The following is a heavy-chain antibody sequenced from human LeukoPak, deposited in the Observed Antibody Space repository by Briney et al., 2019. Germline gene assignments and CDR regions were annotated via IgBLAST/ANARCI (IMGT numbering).Heavy chain of an antibody. CDR3: ARDPPYYYDSSGYIDY. D-gene: IGHD3-22*01. J-gene: IGHJ4*02. CDR2: ISSSGSTI. V-gene: IGHV3-11*01. Sequence: GGSLRLSCAASGFTFSDYYMSWIRQAPGKGLEWVSYISSSGSTIYCADSVKGRFTISRDNAKNSLYLQMNSLRAEDTAVYYCARDPPYYYDSSGYIDYWGQGTLVTVSS. CDR1: GFTFSDYY.